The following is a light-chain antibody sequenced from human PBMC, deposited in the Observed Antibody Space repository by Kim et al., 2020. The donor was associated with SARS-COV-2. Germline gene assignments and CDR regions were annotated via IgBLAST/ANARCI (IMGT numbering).Light chain of an antibody. V-gene: IGLV3-1*01. CDR3: QAWDSSTCVF. CDR1: KLGDKY. J-gene: IGLJ1*01. Sequence: SYELTQPPSVSVSPGQTASITCSGAKLGDKYACWYQQKPGQSPVLVIYQDSKRPSGIPERFSGSNSGNTATLTISGTQAMDEADYYCQAWDSSTCVFFG. CDR2: QDS.